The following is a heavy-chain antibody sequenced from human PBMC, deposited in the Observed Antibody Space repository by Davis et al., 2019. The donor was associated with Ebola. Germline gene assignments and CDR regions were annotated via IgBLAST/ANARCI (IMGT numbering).Heavy chain of an antibody. Sequence: PSETLSLTCTVSGGSVSSGSYYWSWIRQPPGKGLEWIGYIYYSGSTNYNPSLKSRVTISVDTSKNQFSLKLSSVTAADTAVYYCARERFGELHFDYWGQGTLVTVSS. CDR1: GGSVSSGSYY. CDR3: ARERFGELHFDY. CDR2: IYYSGST. D-gene: IGHD3-10*01. V-gene: IGHV4-61*01. J-gene: IGHJ4*02.